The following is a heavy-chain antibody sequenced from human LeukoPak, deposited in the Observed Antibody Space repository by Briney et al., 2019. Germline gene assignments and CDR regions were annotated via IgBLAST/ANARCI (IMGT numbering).Heavy chain of an antibody. CDR2: INPNSGGT. D-gene: IGHD3-10*01. CDR1: GYTFTGYY. J-gene: IGHJ4*02. Sequence: ASVKVSCKASGYTFTGYYMHWVRQAPGQGVEWMGWINPNSGGTNYAQKFQGRVTMTRDTSISTAYMELTRLRSDDTAVYYCARSGYYGSGSSLDYWGQGTLVTVSS. V-gene: IGHV1-2*02. CDR3: ARSGYYGSGSSLDY.